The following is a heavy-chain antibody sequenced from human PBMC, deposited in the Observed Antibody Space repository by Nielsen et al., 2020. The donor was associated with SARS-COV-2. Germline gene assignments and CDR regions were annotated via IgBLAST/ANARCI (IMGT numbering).Heavy chain of an antibody. J-gene: IGHJ4*02. CDR1: GFTVSSNY. CDR2: IYSGGST. D-gene: IGHD6-19*01. V-gene: IGHV3-66*01. Sequence: GGSLRLSCAASGFTVSSNYMSWVRQAPGKGLEWVSVIYSGGSTYYADSVKGRFTISRDNSKNTLYLQMNSLRAEDTAVYYCARDPRGWLAEFDYWGQGTLVTVSS. CDR3: ARDPRGWLAEFDY.